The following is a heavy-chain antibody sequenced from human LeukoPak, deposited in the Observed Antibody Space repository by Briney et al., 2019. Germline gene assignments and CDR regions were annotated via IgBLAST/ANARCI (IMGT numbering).Heavy chain of an antibody. Sequence: GRSLRLSCAASGFTFTTYDMHWVRQAPGKGLEWVAFISYDKTNKYYADSVKGRFTISRDNAKNSLYLQMNSLRAEDTAVYYCARDQTTRASGTYYSWFDPWGQGTLVTVSS. D-gene: IGHD1-26*01. CDR3: ARDQTTRASGTYYSWFDP. CDR2: ISYDKTNK. V-gene: IGHV3-30-3*01. J-gene: IGHJ5*02. CDR1: GFTFTTYD.